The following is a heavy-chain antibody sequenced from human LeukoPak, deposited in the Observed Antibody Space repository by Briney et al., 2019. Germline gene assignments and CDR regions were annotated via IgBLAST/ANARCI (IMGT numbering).Heavy chain of an antibody. CDR3: ARERSSGWYRFDY. CDR1: GFTFSSYW. CDR2: IKRDGSAK. D-gene: IGHD6-19*01. J-gene: IGHJ4*02. V-gene: IGHV3-7*01. Sequence: PSGGSLRLSCAASGFTFSSYWMTWVRQAPGKGLEWVANIKRDGSAKYYVDSVKGRFTISRDNAKNSLYLQMNSLRAEDTAVYFCARERSSGWYRFDYWGQGTLVTVSS.